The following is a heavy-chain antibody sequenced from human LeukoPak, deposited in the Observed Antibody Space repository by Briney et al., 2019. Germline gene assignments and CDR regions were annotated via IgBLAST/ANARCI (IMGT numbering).Heavy chain of an antibody. CDR2: INTYRGGT. CDR3: ARDLAFGEMVTNRGAFDI. CDR1: EYTFTRYY. V-gene: IGHV1-2*02. D-gene: IGHD5-24*01. J-gene: IGHJ3*02. Sequence: ASVKLSCKASEYTFTRYYIHWVRQAPGQGLEWMGWINTYRGGTNYAQKFQDRVTMTTDTSISTVYMELTRLRSDDTGVYYCARDLAFGEMVTNRGAFDIWGQGTMVTVSS.